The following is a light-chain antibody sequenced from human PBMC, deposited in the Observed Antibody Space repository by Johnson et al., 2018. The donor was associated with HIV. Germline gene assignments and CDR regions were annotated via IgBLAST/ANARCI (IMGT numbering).Light chain of an antibody. V-gene: IGLV1-44*01. Sequence: QPLLTQPPSASGTPGQRVTISCSGGSSNIGSSAVNWYQQLPGTAPKLLIYRNNQRPSGVPDRFSGSKSGTSASLAISGLQAEDEADYYCAAWYDSLNGHYVFGTGTKVTVL. CDR3: AAWYDSLNGHYV. J-gene: IGLJ1*01. CDR1: SSNIGSSA. CDR2: RNN.